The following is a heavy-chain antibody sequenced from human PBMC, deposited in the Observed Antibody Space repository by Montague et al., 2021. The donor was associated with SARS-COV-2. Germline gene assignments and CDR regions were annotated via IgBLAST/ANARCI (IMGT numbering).Heavy chain of an antibody. CDR3: ARGNAAGRESSSHLFYGLDV. Sequence: SLRLSCAASGFNLGSYAMHWVRQAPGKGLEWVAVMSDDGSDEHYADSVKGRFTISRDNSKNTLYLQISSLRADDTGTFYCARGNAAGRESSSHLFYGLDVWGQGTTVTVSS. V-gene: IGHV3-30*04. D-gene: IGHD6-13*01. CDR2: MSDDGSDE. CDR1: GFNLGSYA. J-gene: IGHJ6*02.